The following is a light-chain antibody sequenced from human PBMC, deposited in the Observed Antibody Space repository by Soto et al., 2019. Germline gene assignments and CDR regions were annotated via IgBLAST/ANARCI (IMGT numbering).Light chain of an antibody. CDR2: GAS. Sequence: EIVLTQSPDTLSLSPGERATLSCRASQSIDSTHLVWYQQTPGQAPSLLIFGASSRATGIPDRFSGSGSGTDFTLTIRGLQPEDFAVYYCQQYSTSPGTFGQGTKVDI. V-gene: IGKV3-20*01. CDR3: QQYSTSPGT. CDR1: QSIDSTH. J-gene: IGKJ1*01.